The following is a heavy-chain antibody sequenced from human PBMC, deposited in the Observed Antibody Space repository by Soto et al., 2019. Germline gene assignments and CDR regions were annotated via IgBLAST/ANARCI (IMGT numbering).Heavy chain of an antibody. CDR3: ARDFRHIWFGDSKGDPFDI. V-gene: IGHV1-2*02. CDR2: INPNSGGT. D-gene: IGHD3-10*01. J-gene: IGHJ3*02. Sequence: GASVKVSCKASGYTFTGYYMHWVRQAPGQGLEWMGWINPNSGGTNYAQKFQGRVTMTRDTSISTAYMELSRLRSDDTAVYYCARDFRHIWFGDSKGDPFDIWGQGTMVTVSS. CDR1: GYTFTGYY.